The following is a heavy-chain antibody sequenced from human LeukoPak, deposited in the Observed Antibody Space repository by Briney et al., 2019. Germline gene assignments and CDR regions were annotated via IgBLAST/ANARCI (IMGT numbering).Heavy chain of an antibody. CDR2: ISGSGGST. J-gene: IGHJ4*02. V-gene: IGHV3-23*01. CDR1: GFTFSSYA. CDR3: TKGSNYYDSSGYTD. Sequence: GGSLRLSCAASGFTFSSYAMSWVRQAPGKGLEWVSAISGSGGSTYYADSVKGRFTISRDNSKNTLYLQMNSLRAEDTAVYYCTKGSNYYDSSGYTDWGQGTLVTVSS. D-gene: IGHD3-22*01.